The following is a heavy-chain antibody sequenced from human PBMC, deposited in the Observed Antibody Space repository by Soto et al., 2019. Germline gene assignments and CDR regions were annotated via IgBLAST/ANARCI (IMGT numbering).Heavy chain of an antibody. V-gene: IGHV3-30-3*01. CDR2: ISYDGSNK. Sequence: QVQLVESGGGVVQPGRSLRLSCAASGFTFSSYAMHWVRQAPGKGLEWVAVISYDGSNKYYADSVKGRFTISRDNSKNALYLQMNSLRAEDTAVYYCARGGVLRFLEPPSVNWGQGTLVTVSS. J-gene: IGHJ4*02. CDR1: GFTFSSYA. D-gene: IGHD3-3*01. CDR3: ARGGVLRFLEPPSVN.